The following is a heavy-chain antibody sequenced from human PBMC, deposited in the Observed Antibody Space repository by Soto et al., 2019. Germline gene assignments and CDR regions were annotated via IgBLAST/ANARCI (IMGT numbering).Heavy chain of an antibody. J-gene: IGHJ6*02. CDR2: ISETGVTT. Sequence: GGSLRLSCAASGFNFSAYVLSWVRQAPGKGLEWISGISETGVTTDYADPVRGRLTISRDDTKNTLFLQMNNLRAEDTARYYCVTPSGPGNHYIGRNQHVDLDVWGQGTTVTVSS. CDR1: GFNFSAYV. CDR3: VTPSGPGNHYIGRNQHVDLDV. D-gene: IGHD3-10*01. V-gene: IGHV3-23*01.